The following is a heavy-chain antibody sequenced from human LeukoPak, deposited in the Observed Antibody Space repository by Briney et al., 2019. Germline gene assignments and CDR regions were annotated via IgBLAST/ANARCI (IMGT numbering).Heavy chain of an antibody. V-gene: IGHV4-30-2*01. CDR1: GGSISSGDYS. Sequence: SETLSLTCAVSGGSISSGDYSWNWIRQPPGKGLEWIGYIYHSGITYYKPSLKSRVTISIDRSKNRFSLRLSSGTAADTAVYSCARGTTVTTRGGFDYWGQGTLVTVSS. J-gene: IGHJ4*02. CDR3: ARGTTVTTRGGFDY. CDR2: IYHSGIT. D-gene: IGHD4-17*01.